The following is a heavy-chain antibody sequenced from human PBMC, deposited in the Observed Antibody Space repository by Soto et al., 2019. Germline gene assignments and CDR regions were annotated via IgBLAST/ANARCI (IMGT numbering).Heavy chain of an antibody. CDR2: ISYDGSNK. D-gene: IGHD3-22*01. V-gene: IGHV3-30-3*01. J-gene: IGHJ4*02. CDR1: GFTFSSYA. CDR3: ARGYYYDSSGYYLGYGFDY. Sequence: QVQLVESGGGVVQPGRSLRLSCAASGFTFSSYAMHWVRQAPGKGLEWVAVISYDGSNKYYADSVKGRFTISRDNSKNTLYLQMNRLRAEDTAVYYCARGYYYDSSGYYLGYGFDYWGQGTLVTVSS.